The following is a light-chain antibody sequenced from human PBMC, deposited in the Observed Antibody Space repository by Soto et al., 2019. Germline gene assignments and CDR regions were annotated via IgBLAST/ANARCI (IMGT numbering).Light chain of an antibody. Sequence: EIAVTQSPATLSLSPGERATLSCRASQSVSSFFAWYQQKPGQSPRLLIYDASNRASGIPARFAGSGSGTDFTLTISSVEPEDSAVYYCQQRGHWWTFGQGTKVEIK. CDR2: DAS. J-gene: IGKJ1*01. CDR1: QSVSSF. CDR3: QQRGHWWT. V-gene: IGKV3-11*01.